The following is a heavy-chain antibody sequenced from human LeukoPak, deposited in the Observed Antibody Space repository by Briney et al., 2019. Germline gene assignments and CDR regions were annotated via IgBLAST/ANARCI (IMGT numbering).Heavy chain of an antibody. CDR1: GYTFTNYG. D-gene: IGHD5-18*01. CDR3: ARGALVYSYYMDV. V-gene: IGHV1-8*01. CDR2: MNPNSGNT. J-gene: IGHJ6*03. Sequence: ASVKVSCKTSGYTFTNYGISWVRQAPGQGLEWMGWMNPNSGNTGYAQKFQGRVTMTRNTSISTAYMELSSLRSEDTAVYYCARGALVYSYYMDVWGKGTTVTVSS.